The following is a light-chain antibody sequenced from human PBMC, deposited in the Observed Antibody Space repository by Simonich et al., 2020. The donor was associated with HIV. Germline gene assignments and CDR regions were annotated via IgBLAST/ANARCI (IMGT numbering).Light chain of an antibody. CDR1: SSDVGGYDY. CDR2: DVS. CDR3: CSYAGSNTFV. J-gene: IGLJ2*01. V-gene: IGLV2-11*01. Sequence: QSALTQPRSVSGSPGQSVTISCTGTSSDVGGYDYVSWYQQHPGQAPKLVIFDVSKWPSGVPVRFSGAKSGNTASLTISGLQTEDEADYYCCSYAGSNTFVFGGGTKLTVL.